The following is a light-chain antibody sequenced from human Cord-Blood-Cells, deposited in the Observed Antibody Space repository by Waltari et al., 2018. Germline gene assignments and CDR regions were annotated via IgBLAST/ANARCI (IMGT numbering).Light chain of an antibody. Sequence: QSALTQPRSMSGSPGQSVTISCTGTSSDVGGYNYVSWYQQHPGKAPKLMIYDVSKRPSGVPDRFSGSKSGNTASLTISGLQAEDEADYYCCSYAGSYTFVFGGGTKLTVL. CDR1: SSDVGGYNY. CDR3: CSYAGSYTFV. V-gene: IGLV2-11*01. CDR2: DVS. J-gene: IGLJ2*01.